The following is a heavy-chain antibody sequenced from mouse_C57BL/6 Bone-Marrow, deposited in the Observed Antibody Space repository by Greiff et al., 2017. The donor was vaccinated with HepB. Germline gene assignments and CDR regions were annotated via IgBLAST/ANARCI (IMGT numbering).Heavy chain of an antibody. D-gene: IGHD2-3*01. CDR1: GFTFRDFY. CDR3: ARKDGYYVMDY. CDR2: SRNKANDYTT. V-gene: IGHV7-1*01. J-gene: IGHJ4*01. Sequence: EVQVVESGGGLVQSGRSLRLSCATSGFTFRDFYMEWVRQAPGKGLEWIAASRNKANDYTTEYSASVKGRFIVSRDTSQSILYLQMNDLRAEDTAIYYCARKDGYYVMDYGGQGTSVTVSS.